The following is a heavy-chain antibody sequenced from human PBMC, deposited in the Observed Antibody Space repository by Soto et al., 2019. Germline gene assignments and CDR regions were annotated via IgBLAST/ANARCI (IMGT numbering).Heavy chain of an antibody. V-gene: IGHV2-26*01. CDR2: IFSDNER. Sequence: SGPTLVNPTETLTLTCTVSGFSPTTGKMGVSWIRQPPGKALEWLAHIFSDNERSYSTSLQGRLTISKDTSGSQVVLSMTNVDPVDTATYYCARMKVDSYQFYYAMDVWGQGTTVTVSS. CDR3: ARMKVDSYQFYYAMDV. CDR1: GFSPTTGKMG. D-gene: IGHD3-9*01. J-gene: IGHJ6*02.